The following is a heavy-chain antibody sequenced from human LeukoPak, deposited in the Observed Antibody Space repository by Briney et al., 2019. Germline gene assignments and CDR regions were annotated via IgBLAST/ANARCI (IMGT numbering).Heavy chain of an antibody. CDR2: INHSGST. CDR1: GGSFSGYY. V-gene: IGHV4-34*01. J-gene: IGHJ4*02. D-gene: IGHD3-9*01. CDR3: ARGARYYDILTGPYYVDY. Sequence: SETLSLTCAVYGGSFSGYYWSWIRQPPGKGLEWIGEINHSGSTNYNPSLKSRVTISVDTSKNQFSLKLSSVTAADTAVYYCARGARYYDILTGPYYVDYWGQGTLVTVSS.